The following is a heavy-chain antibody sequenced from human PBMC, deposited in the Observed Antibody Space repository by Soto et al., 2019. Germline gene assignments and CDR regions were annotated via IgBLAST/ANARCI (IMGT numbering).Heavy chain of an antibody. V-gene: IGHV1-8*01. J-gene: IGHJ6*02. D-gene: IGHD2-15*01. CDR1: GYTFTSYD. Sequence: QVQPVQSGAEVKKPGASVKVSCKASGYTFTSYDINWVRQATGQGLEWMGWMNPNSGNTGYAQKFQGRVTMTRNTSISTAYMELSSLRSEDTAVYYCHHSGCSGGSCWFMDVWGQGTTVTVSS. CDR2: MNPNSGNT. CDR3: HHSGCSGGSCWFMDV.